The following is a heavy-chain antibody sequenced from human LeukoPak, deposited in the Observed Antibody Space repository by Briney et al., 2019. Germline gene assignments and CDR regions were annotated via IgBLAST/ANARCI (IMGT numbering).Heavy chain of an antibody. V-gene: IGHV5-51*01. CDR3: ARQTSWSRRRFDY. D-gene: IGHD2-2*01. Sequence: GESLKISCKASGYSFSTYWIGWVRQMPGKGLEWMGIIYPGDSDTTYSPSFQGQVTISADKSISTAYLQWSSLKASDTAMYYCARQTSWSRRRFDYWGQGTLVTVSS. CDR1: GYSFSTYW. CDR2: IYPGDSDT. J-gene: IGHJ4*02.